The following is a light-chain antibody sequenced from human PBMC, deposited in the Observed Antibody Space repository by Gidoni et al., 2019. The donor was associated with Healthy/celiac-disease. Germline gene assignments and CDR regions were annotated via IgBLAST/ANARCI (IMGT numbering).Light chain of an antibody. J-gene: IGKJ4*01. CDR3: QQLNTFPLT. V-gene: IGKV1-9*01. CDR2: AAS. CDR1: QGISSY. Sequence: IQLTQFPSSLSASVGDRGTITCRASQGISSYLAWYQQQPGKAPKLLIYAASTLQSGVPSRFSGSGSGTDFTLTISSLQPEDFATYYCQQLNTFPLTFXGXTKVXIK.